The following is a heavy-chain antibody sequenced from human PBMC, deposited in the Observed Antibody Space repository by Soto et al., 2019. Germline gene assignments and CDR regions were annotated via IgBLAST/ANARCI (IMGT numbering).Heavy chain of an antibody. V-gene: IGHV5-51*01. CDR2: IYPGDSDT. CDR3: ARQGIAVAGTEYYYYGMDV. J-gene: IGHJ6*02. CDR1: GYSFTSYW. Sequence: PGESLKISCKGSGYSFTSYWIGWVRQMPGKRLEWMGIIYPGDSDTRYSPSFQGQVTISADKSISTAYLQWSSLKASDTAMYYCARQGIAVAGTEYYYYGMDVLGQGTTVTVSS. D-gene: IGHD6-19*01.